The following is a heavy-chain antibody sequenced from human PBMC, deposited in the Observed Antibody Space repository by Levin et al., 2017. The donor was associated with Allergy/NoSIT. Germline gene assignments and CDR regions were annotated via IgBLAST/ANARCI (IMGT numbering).Heavy chain of an antibody. V-gene: IGHV3-23*01. CDR1: GFTFSSYA. CDR3: ADSGSYYLHSHFDY. D-gene: IGHD3-10*01. CDR2: ISGSGGST. J-gene: IGHJ4*02. Sequence: PGGSLRLSCAASGFTFSSYAMSWVRQAPGKGLEWVSAISGSGGSTYYADSVKGRFTISRDNSKNTLYLQMNSLRAEDTAVYYCADSGSYYLHSHFDYWGQGTLVTVSS.